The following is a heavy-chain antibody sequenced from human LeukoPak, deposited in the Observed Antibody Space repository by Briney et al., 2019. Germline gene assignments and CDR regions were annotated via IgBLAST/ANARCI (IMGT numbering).Heavy chain of an antibody. V-gene: IGHV1-3*01. CDR2: INPGNGDT. J-gene: IGHJ6*02. CDR3: SRDRWHCVVNCDSVYYYSLDV. D-gene: IGHD4/OR15-4a*01. CDR1: GYTFTNYA. Sequence: GASVTVSCTASGYTFTNYAVQWVRQAPGQSLEWLGWINPGNGDTRYSQKFQGRVTMSIDTSATTAYMELDSLTAEDTAIYYCSRDRWHCVVNCDSVYYYSLDVWGQGTTVTVSS.